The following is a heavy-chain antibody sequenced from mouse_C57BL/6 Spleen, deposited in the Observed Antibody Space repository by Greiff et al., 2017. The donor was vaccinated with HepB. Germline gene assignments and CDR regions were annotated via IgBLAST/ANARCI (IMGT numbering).Heavy chain of an antibody. CDR2: IDPSDSYT. D-gene: IGHD2-3*01. CDR1: GYTFTSYW. CDR3: ARYDGYYPYAMYY. J-gene: IGHJ4*01. Sequence: QVQLQQPGAELVRPGTSVKLSCKASGYTFTSYWMHWVKQRPGQGLEWIGVIDPSDSYTNYNQKFKGKATLTVDTSSSTAYMQLSSLTSEDSAVYYCARYDGYYPYAMYYWGQGTSVTVSS. V-gene: IGHV1-59*01.